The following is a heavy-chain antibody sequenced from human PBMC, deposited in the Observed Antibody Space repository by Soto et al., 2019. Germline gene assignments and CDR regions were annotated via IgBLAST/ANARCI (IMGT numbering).Heavy chain of an antibody. J-gene: IGHJ4*02. D-gene: IGHD3-3*01. Sequence: QVQLQESGPGLVKPSETLSLTCTISGFFVSRGSYYWTWIRQPPGKGLEWIGYIYYTGSTNYNPSPRSRVTISIDTSKNQFSLNLSSVTAADTAVYYCARGRPMSAPDSWGQGTLVTVSS. V-gene: IGHV4-61*01. CDR3: ARGRPMSAPDS. CDR1: GFFVSRGSYY. CDR2: IYYTGST.